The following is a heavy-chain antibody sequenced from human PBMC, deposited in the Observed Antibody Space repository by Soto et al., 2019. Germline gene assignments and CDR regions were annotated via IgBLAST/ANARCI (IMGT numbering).Heavy chain of an antibody. J-gene: IGHJ6*02. CDR2: INGGNGHT. V-gene: IGHV1-3*01. D-gene: IGHD1-1*01. CDR3: ARGKGMEENYYYYGMDV. CDR1: GYTFSTYA. Sequence: ASVKVSCKASGYTFSTYALHWVRQAPGQGLKWMGWINGGNGHTRYSQKFKDRVTISRDTPASTAYMELSGLRSEDTAVYYCARGKGMEENYYYYGMDVWGQGTTVTVSS.